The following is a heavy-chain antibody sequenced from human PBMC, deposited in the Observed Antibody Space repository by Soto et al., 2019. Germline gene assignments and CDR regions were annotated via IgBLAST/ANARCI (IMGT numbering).Heavy chain of an antibody. CDR1: DDSIGRSNYF. J-gene: IGHJ4*02. D-gene: IGHD6-19*01. V-gene: IGHV4-39*01. Sequence: QLQLQESGPGLVKPSETLSLTCTVSDDSIGRSNYFWGWIRQPPGKGLEWIGNIFYSGNTHYNPSLKSRVTISLDPSNHHFSLRVSSVTAADTAVYYCARNLYSGDSSGSFGYWGPGALVIVSS. CDR2: IFYSGNT. CDR3: ARNLYSGDSSGSFGY.